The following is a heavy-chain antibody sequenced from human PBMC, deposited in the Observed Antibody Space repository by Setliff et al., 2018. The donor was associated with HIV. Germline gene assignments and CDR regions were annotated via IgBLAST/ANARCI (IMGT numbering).Heavy chain of an antibody. V-gene: IGHV4-59*11. J-gene: IGHJ4*02. CDR3: ARTTVRDFGLVITNFDQ. CDR2: IDHSGTT. D-gene: IGHD3-3*01. Sequence: SETLSLTCTVSGGSINGHSWSWIRQPPGKVLEWIGYIDHSGTTNYNPSLKSRLTISIDTSKTQFSLNLSSVTAADTAVYYCARTTVRDFGLVITNFDQWGLGTLVTVSS. CDR1: GGSINGHS.